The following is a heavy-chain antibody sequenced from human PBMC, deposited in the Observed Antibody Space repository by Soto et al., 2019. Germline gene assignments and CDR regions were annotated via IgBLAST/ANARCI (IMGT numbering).Heavy chain of an antibody. CDR3: ARGSLRGGNWYFDL. CDR2: TYYRSKWYD. D-gene: IGHD3-16*01. Sequence: QEQLQQSGPGLVKPSQTLSLTCAISGDSVSKNSATWNWIRQSPARGLEWLGRTYYRSKWYDDYAVSVKSRLTINPDSSKNQCALQLNSVTPEDTAVYYCARGSLRGGNWYFDLWGRGTLVTVSS. CDR1: GDSVSKNSAT. J-gene: IGHJ2*01. V-gene: IGHV6-1*01.